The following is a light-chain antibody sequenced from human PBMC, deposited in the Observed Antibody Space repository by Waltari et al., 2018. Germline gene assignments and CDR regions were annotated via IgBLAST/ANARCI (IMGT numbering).Light chain of an antibody. CDR3: QTGGHGTWV. CDR2: VNSDGSH. Sequence: QQAEKGPRYLMKVNSDGSHSKGDKIPDRFSGSSSGAERYLTISNRQSEDEADYYGQTGGHGTWVFGGGTKLTVL. J-gene: IGLJ3*02. V-gene: IGLV4-69*01.